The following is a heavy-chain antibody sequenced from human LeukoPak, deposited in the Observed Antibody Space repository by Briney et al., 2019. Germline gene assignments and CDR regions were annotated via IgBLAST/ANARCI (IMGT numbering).Heavy chain of an antibody. D-gene: IGHD2-15*01. CDR3: AKDQLGGSSQRDY. CDR1: GFTFSSYA. Sequence: GGSLRLSCAASGFTFSSYAMHWVRQAPGKGLEWVAVISYDGSNKYYADSVKGRFTISRDNSKNTLYLQMNSLRAEDTAVYYCAKDQLGGSSQRDYWGQGTLVTVSS. J-gene: IGHJ4*02. V-gene: IGHV3-30-3*01. CDR2: ISYDGSNK.